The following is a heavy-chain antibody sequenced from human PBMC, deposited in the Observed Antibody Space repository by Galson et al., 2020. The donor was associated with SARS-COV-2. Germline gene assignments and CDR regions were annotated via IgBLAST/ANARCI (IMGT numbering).Heavy chain of an antibody. CDR3: AKTRRDGYNYDAFDV. Sequence: GGSLKISCVASGFSIATYGIHWVRQAPGKGLEWVALISYDGNNDDYAASVRGRFTVSRDTSKKTLFLHMINLRAEDMAIYFCAKTRRDGYNYDAFDVWGQGTTVTVSS. CDR1: GFSIATYG. CDR2: ISYDGNND. J-gene: IGHJ3*01. V-gene: IGHV3-30-3*01. D-gene: IGHD5-12*01.